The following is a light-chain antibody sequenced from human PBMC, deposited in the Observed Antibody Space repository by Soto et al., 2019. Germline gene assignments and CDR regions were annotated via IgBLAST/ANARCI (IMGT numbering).Light chain of an antibody. CDR3: QQCATSPLT. CDR1: QTVTNNY. CDR2: DAS. Sequence: EIVLTQSPGTLSLSPGERATLFCRASQTVTNNYIAWYQQKPGQPPRLLIDDASRRASGIPDRFSGSGSGAVLTLTISLLAPEDFAEYYCQQCATSPLTFGQGTKVDIK. V-gene: IGKV3-20*01. J-gene: IGKJ1*01.